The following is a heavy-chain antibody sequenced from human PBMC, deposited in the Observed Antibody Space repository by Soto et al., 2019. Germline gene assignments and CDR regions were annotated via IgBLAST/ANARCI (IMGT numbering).Heavy chain of an antibody. D-gene: IGHD6-19*01. CDR2: IYYSGST. CDR1: GGSVSSGSYY. V-gene: IGHV4-61*01. Sequence: SETLSLTCTVSGGSVSSGSYYWSWIRQPPGKGLEWIGYIYYSGSTNYNPSLKSRVTISVDTSKNQFSLKLSSVTAADTAVYFCARPGYSSGGNNLDYCDYWGRGTLVTVSS. J-gene: IGHJ4*02. CDR3: ARPGYSSGGNNLDYCDY.